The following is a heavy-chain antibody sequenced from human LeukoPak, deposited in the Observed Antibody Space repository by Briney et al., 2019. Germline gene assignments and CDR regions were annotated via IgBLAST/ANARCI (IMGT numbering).Heavy chain of an antibody. V-gene: IGHV4-59*01. CDR1: GGSISNYY. Sequence: SETLSLTCTVSGGSISNYYWTWIRQPPGKGLELIGYIYYSGSTNYNPSLKSRVTISVDTSKNQFSLKLTSVTAADTAVYYCARVFSGLDYWGQGTLVTVSS. CDR2: IYYSGST. CDR3: ARVFSGLDY. D-gene: IGHD2-8*02. J-gene: IGHJ4*02.